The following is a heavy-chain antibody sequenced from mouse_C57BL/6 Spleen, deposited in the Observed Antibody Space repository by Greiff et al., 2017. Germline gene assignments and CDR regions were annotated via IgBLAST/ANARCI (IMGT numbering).Heavy chain of an antibody. CDR2: INPSNGGT. Sequence: QVQLKQPGTELVKPGASVKLSCKASGYTFTSYWMHWVKQRPGQGLEWIGDINPSNGGTNYNEKFKGKATLTVDKSSSTAYMQLSRLTSEDSAVYSGAGGSRDLTAYWGQGTLVTVSA. D-gene: IGHD2-12*01. CDR3: AGGSRDLTAY. V-gene: IGHV1-53*01. CDR1: GYTFTSYW. J-gene: IGHJ3*01.